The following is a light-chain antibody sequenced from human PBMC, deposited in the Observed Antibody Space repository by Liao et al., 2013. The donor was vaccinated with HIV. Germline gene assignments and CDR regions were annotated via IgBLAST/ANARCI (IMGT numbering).Light chain of an antibody. V-gene: IGLV3-1*01. CDR2: QDS. CDR3: QVWDSSSDPRGV. CDR1: KLGDKY. Sequence: SYELTQPPSVSVSPGQTASITCSGDKLGDKYAYWYHQKPGQSPVLVIYQDSKRPSGIPERFSGSNSGNTATLAISRVEAGDEADYYCQVWDSSSDPRGVFGGGTKLTVL. J-gene: IGLJ3*02.